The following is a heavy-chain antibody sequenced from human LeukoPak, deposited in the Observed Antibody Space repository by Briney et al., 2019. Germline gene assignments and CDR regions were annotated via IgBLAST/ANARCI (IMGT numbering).Heavy chain of an antibody. CDR1: GFTFRNHA. Sequence: GGSLRLSCAVSGFTFRNHAMNWVRQAPGKGLEWISGIRGSGDRTYYADSVKGRFTISRDKSMDSLYLQMNSLRAEDTAVYYCARDPLACSSTSCYDDYWGQGTLVTVSS. V-gene: IGHV3-23*01. CDR3: ARDPLACSSTSCYDDY. J-gene: IGHJ4*02. D-gene: IGHD2-2*01. CDR2: IRGSGDRT.